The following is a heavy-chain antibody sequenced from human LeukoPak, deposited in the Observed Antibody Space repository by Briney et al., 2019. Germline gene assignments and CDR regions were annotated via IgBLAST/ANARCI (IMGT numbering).Heavy chain of an antibody. J-gene: IGHJ6*03. V-gene: IGHV4-38-2*02. CDR3: ARSGPYYYHYVDV. CDR1: GSSITRGDY. CDR2: IYHSGST. D-gene: IGHD3-10*01. Sequence: SETLSLTCTVSGSSITRGDYWGWIRQPPGKGLEWIGAIYHSGSTYYNPSLKSRVAISVDTSKNQFALRLSSVSAADTAVYYCARSGPYYYHYVDVWGKGTTVTVSS.